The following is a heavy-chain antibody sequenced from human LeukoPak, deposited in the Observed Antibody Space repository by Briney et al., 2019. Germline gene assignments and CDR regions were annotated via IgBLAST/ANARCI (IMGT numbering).Heavy chain of an antibody. V-gene: IGHV3-23*01. CDR1: GFTFSSYA. CDR2: ISGSGGST. Sequence: GGSPRLSCAASGFTFSSYAMSWVRQAPGKGLEWVSAISGSGGSTYYADSVKGRFTISRDNSKNTLYLQMNSLRAEDTAVYYCAKGKAVAVDFDYWGQGTLVTVSS. J-gene: IGHJ4*02. D-gene: IGHD6-19*01. CDR3: AKGKAVAVDFDY.